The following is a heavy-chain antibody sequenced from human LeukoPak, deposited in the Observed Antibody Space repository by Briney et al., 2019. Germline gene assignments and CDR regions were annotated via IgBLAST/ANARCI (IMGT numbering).Heavy chain of an antibody. J-gene: IGHJ5*02. CDR1: GGSISSGGYY. V-gene: IGHV4-31*03. Sequence: TLSLTCTVSGGSISSGGYYWSWIRQHPGKGLEWIGYIYYSGSTYYNPSLKSRVTIPVDTSKNQFSLKLSSVTAADTAVYYCARDKGWSGHIKGDWFDPWGQGTLVTVSS. D-gene: IGHD3-3*01. CDR3: ARDKGWSGHIKGDWFDP. CDR2: IYYSGST.